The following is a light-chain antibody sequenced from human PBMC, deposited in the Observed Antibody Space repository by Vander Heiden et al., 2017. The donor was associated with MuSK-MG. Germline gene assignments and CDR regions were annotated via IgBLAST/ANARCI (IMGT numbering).Light chain of an antibody. J-gene: IGKJ2*01. CDR1: QSLLHSDGKNY. CDR2: EAS. Sequence: DIVIIQTTLSLSVTPAPPADSACNSSQSLLHSDGKNYLYWYLQKPGQPPQLLIYEASNRRSGVPDRFSGSGSGTDFTLKISRVEAEDVGVYYCTQCMQHPYTFGQGTKLEIK. V-gene: IGKV2D-29*01. CDR3: TQCMQHPYT.